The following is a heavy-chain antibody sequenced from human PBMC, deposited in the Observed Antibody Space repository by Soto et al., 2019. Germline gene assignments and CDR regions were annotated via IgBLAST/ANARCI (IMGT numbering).Heavy chain of an antibody. Sequence: QVQLVQSGAEVKKPGSSVKVSCKASGGTFSSYTISWVRQAPGQGLEWMGRIIPILGIANYAQKFQGRVTITADKSTRTAYLDLSSLRSEDTAVYYCAIAGHQLWNYYMDVRGKGTTVTVSS. CDR1: GGTFSSYT. J-gene: IGHJ6*03. D-gene: IGHD2-2*01. CDR3: AIAGHQLWNYYMDV. CDR2: IIPILGIA. V-gene: IGHV1-69*02.